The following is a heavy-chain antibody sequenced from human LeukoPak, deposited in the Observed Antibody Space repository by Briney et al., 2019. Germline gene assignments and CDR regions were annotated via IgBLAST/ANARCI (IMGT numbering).Heavy chain of an antibody. V-gene: IGHV4-39*01. J-gene: IGHJ4*02. Sequence: WVRQAPGKGLEWIGSIYYSGSTYYNPSLKSRVTISVDTSKNQFSLKLSSVTAADTAVYYCARVSGEGAILFDYWGQGTLVTVSS. CDR2: IYYSGST. D-gene: IGHD1-26*01. CDR3: ARVSGEGAILFDY.